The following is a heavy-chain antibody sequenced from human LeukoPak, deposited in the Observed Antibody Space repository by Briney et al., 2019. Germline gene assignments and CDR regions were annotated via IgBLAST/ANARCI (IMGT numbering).Heavy chain of an antibody. Sequence: ASVKVFCKASGYTFTGYYMHWVRQAPGQGLEWMGWINPNSGGTNYAQKFQGRVTMTRDTSISTAYMELSKLRSDDTAVYYCARDLGAGGVAAAANFDYWGQGTLVTVSS. CDR2: INPNSGGT. D-gene: IGHD6-13*01. CDR3: ARDLGAGGVAAAANFDY. V-gene: IGHV1-2*02. CDR1: GYTFTGYY. J-gene: IGHJ4*02.